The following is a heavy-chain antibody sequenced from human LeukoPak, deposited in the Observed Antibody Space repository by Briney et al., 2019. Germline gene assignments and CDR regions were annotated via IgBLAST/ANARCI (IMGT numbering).Heavy chain of an antibody. V-gene: IGHV3-23*01. CDR3: ANSRGYGSGSL. J-gene: IGHJ4*02. CDR2: SGSGDRT. Sequence: SGSGDRTYYAGSVKGRFTISRDNSKNIVYLRMNSLRAEDTAVYFCANSRGYGSGSLWGQGTLVTVSS. D-gene: IGHD3-10*01.